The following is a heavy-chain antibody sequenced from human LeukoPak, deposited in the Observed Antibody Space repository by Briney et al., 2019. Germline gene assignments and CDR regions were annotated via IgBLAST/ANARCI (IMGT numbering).Heavy chain of an antibody. J-gene: IGHJ4*02. CDR2: IYYTGRN. Sequence: SETLSLTCAVSGGSINSHYWSWIRQPPWKGLEWIGDIYYTGRNNYNPSLKSRVTISVDTSKNHLSLNLTSVLAADTAMYYCARRDSGWNYFDYWGQGNLVTVSS. V-gene: IGHV4-59*08. D-gene: IGHD5-12*01. CDR3: ARRDSGWNYFDY. CDR1: GGSINSHY.